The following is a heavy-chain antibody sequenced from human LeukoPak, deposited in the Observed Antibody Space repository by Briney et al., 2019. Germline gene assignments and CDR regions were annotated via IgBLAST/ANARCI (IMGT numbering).Heavy chain of an antibody. J-gene: IGHJ4*02. CDR3: ASLPQISGSLFDY. V-gene: IGHV4-34*01. D-gene: IGHD3-10*01. CDR2: INHSGST. CDR1: GGSFSGYY. Sequence: SETLSLTCAVYGGSFSGYYWSWIRQPPGKGLEWIGEINHSGSTNYNPPLKSRATISVDTSKNQFSLKLSSVTAADTAVYYCASLPQISGSLFDYWGQGTLVTVSS.